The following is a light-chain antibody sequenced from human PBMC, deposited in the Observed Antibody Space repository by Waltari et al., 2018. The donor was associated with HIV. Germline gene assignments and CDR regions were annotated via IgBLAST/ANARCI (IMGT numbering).Light chain of an antibody. Sequence: DTVLSQSPGILSLSPGEGANLFCRASEPISSSHLAWYQVTPRQAPRLLIYGASVRAAGIPDRFDDHASGTDFTLTITRLEPDDFAVYFCHQYDSLPETFGQGT. J-gene: IGKJ1*01. V-gene: IGKV3-20*01. CDR3: HQYDSLPET. CDR1: EPISSSH. CDR2: GAS.